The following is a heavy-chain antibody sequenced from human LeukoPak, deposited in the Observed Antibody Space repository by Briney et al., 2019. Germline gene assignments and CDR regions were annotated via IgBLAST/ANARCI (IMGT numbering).Heavy chain of an antibody. V-gene: IGHV1-69*05. J-gene: IGHJ3*02. CDR3: ARDFDPTVTSAFDI. CDR1: GGTFSSYA. D-gene: IGHD4-11*01. Sequence: ASVKVSCKASGGTFSSYAISWVRQAPGQGLEWMGGIIPIFGTANYAQKFQGRVTITTDESTSTAYMELSSLRSEDTAVYYCARDFDPTVTSAFDIWGQGTMVTVSS. CDR2: IIPIFGTA.